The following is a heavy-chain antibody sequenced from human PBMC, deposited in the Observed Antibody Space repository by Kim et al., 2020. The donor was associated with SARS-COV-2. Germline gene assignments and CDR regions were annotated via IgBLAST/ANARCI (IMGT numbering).Heavy chain of an antibody. Sequence: GGSLRLSCAASGFTYTSSSIRWVRQAPGQGLEWVSSISGSGDYTFYVDSVKGRFTISRDNSKNIAYLQMNSLRAEDTALYYCVKVLCCNSRCYPDYWGQGTLVTVSS. CDR3: VKVLCCNSRCYPDY. CDR2: ISGSGDYT. CDR1: GFTYTSSS. J-gene: IGHJ4*02. D-gene: IGHD2-2*01. V-gene: IGHV3-23*01.